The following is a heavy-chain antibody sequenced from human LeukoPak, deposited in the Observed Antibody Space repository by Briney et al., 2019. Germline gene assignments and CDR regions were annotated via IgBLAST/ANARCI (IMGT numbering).Heavy chain of an antibody. Sequence: GGSLRLSCEPSGFPFSSYWMLWVRQAPGRGLVWVSRISGDGTIKTYADFVRGRFTISRDNTKNILYLQMNSLKVEDTAIYFCSRSQFDYWGQGVLVTVSS. CDR3: SRSQFDY. J-gene: IGHJ4*02. CDR2: ISGDGTIK. V-gene: IGHV3-74*03. CDR1: GFPFSSYW.